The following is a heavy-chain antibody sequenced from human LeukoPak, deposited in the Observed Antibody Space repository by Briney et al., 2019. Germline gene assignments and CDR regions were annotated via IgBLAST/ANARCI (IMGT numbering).Heavy chain of an antibody. Sequence: GALRLSCAGSGFTFSEYYMSWIRQAPGKGLGGIGYIYYSGSTNYNPSLKSRVTISVDTSKNQFSLKLSSVTAADTAVYYCARAIYREDAFDIWGQGTMVTVSS. V-gene: IGHV4-59*01. CDR2: IYYSGST. CDR3: ARAIYREDAFDI. J-gene: IGHJ3*02. CDR1: GFTFSEYY. D-gene: IGHD2-2*02.